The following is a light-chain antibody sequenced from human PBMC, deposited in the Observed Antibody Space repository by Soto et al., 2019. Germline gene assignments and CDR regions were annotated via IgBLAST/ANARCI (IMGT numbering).Light chain of an antibody. J-gene: IGKJ5*01. CDR3: QQYGTSPIT. CDR1: QSVRTNY. CDR2: GAS. Sequence: VLTQSPGTLSLSPGEGATLSCRTSQSVRTNYLAWYQQRPGQPPRLLIFGASRRATGIPDRFSGGGSGTDFTLTISRLEPEDFAVYYCQQYGTSPITFGQGTRLEIK. V-gene: IGKV3-20*01.